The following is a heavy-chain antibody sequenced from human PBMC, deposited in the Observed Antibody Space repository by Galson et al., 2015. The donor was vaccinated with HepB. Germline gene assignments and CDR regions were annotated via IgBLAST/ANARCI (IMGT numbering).Heavy chain of an antibody. Sequence: SLRLSCAASGFTFSSYDMHWVRQATGKGLEWVSAIGTAGDTYCPGSVKGRFTISRENAKNSLYLQMNSLRAGDTAVYYCARGGTYYDSSRVAFDIWGQGTMVTVSS. CDR1: GFTFSSYD. J-gene: IGHJ3*02. CDR3: ARGGTYYDSSRVAFDI. V-gene: IGHV3-13*01. CDR2: IGTAGDT. D-gene: IGHD3-22*01.